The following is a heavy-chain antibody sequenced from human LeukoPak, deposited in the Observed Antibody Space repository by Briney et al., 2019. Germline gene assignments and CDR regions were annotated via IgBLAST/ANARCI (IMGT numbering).Heavy chain of an antibody. CDR2: IYPGDSDT. CDR1: GYSFTSYW. D-gene: IGHD3-22*01. V-gene: IGHV5-51*01. CDR3: VGTYYYDSSGPPRY. J-gene: IGHJ4*02. Sequence: GESLKISCKGSGYSFTSYWIGWVRQMPGKGLEWMGIIYPGDSDTRYSPSFQGRVTISADKSISTAYLQWSSLKASDTAMYYCVGTYYYDSSGPPRYWGQGTLVTVSS.